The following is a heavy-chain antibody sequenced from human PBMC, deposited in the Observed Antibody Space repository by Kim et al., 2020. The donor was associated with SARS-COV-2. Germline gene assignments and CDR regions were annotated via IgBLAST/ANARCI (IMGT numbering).Heavy chain of an antibody. CDR3: AREGRGWYFDL. V-gene: IGHV4-34*01. CDR2: INHSGST. Sequence: SETLSLTCAVYGGSLSGYYWSWIRQPPGKGLEWIGEINHSGSTNYNPSLKSRVTISVDTSKNQFSLKLSSVTAADTAVYYCAREGRGWYFDLWGRGTLVTVSS. J-gene: IGHJ2*01. CDR1: GGSLSGYY.